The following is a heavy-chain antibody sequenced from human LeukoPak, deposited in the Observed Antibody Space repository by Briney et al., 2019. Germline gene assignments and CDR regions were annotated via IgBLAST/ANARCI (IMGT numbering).Heavy chain of an antibody. V-gene: IGHV1-46*01. CDR2: INPSGGST. Sequence: EASVTVSCKASGYTFTSYYMHWVRQAPGQGLEWMGIINPSGGSTSYAQKFQGRVTMTRDTSTSTVYMELSSLGSEDTAVYYCARWAVYYYGMDVWGQGTTVTVSS. J-gene: IGHJ6*02. CDR1: GYTFTSYY. CDR3: ARWAVYYYGMDV.